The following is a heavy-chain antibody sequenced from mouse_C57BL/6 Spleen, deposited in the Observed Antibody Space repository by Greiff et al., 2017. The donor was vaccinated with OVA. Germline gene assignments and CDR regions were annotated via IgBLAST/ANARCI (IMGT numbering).Heavy chain of an antibody. J-gene: IGHJ1*03. V-gene: IGHV1-22*01. CDR3: ATGDDYADFDV. Sequence: VQLQQSGPELVKPGASVKMSCKASGYTFTDYNMHWVKQSHGKSLEWIGYINPNNGGTSYNQKFKGKATLTVNKSSSTAYMELRRLTSEDSAVYYCATGDDYADFDVWGTGPTVTVAS. CDR2: INPNNGGT. CDR1: GYTFTDYN. D-gene: IGHD2-4*01.